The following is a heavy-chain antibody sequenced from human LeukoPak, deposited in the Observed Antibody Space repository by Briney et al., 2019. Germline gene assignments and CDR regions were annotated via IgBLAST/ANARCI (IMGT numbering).Heavy chain of an antibody. J-gene: IGHJ4*02. CDR3: ARDRIQLWSHDY. Sequence: GGSLRLSCAASGFTFSGYWMSWVRQAPGKGLEGVANIKRDGSEKYYVDSVKGRFTISRDNAKNSLYLQINGLRAEDTAVSSCARDRIQLWSHDYWGQGTLVTVSS. D-gene: IGHD5-18*01. CDR1: GFTFSGYW. V-gene: IGHV3-7*04. CDR2: IKRDGSEK.